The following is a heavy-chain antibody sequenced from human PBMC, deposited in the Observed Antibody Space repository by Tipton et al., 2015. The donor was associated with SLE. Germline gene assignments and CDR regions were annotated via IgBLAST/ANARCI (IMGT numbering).Heavy chain of an antibody. Sequence: QLVQSGAEVKKPGASVKVSCKASGYTFTSYYIHWVRQAPGQGLEWMGRINPNSGVTSYAQKFQGRVTMTRDTSINTAYMELNSLRSDDTAVYYCARVVVPAAPNWFDPWGQGSLVIVSS. CDR1: GYTFTSYY. D-gene: IGHD2-2*01. CDR2: INPNSGVT. V-gene: IGHV1-2*06. CDR3: ARVVVPAAPNWFDP. J-gene: IGHJ5*02.